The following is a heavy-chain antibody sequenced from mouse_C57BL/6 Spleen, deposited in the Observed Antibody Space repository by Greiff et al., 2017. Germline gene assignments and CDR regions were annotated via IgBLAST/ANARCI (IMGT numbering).Heavy chain of an antibody. CDR3: ARERYYGSSGYFDY. D-gene: IGHD1-1*01. CDR2: ISYDGSN. Sequence: ESGPGLVKPSQSLSLTCSVTGYSITSGYYWNWIRQFPGNKLEWMGYISYDGSNNYNPSLKNRISITRDTSKNQFFLKLNSVTTEDTATYYCARERYYGSSGYFDYWGQGTTLTVSS. CDR1: GYSITSGYY. V-gene: IGHV3-6*01. J-gene: IGHJ2*01.